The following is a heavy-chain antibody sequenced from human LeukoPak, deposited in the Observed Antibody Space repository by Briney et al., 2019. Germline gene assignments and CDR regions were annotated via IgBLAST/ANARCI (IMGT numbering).Heavy chain of an antibody. CDR2: ISGSGGST. D-gene: IGHD6-13*01. Sequence: PGGSLRLSCAASGFTFSSYAMSWVRQAPGEGLEWVSAISGSGGSTYYADSVKGRSTISRDNSKNTLYLQMNSLRAEDTAVYYCAKVAGYSSSHFDYWGQGTLVTVSS. CDR3: AKVAGYSSSHFDY. V-gene: IGHV3-23*01. J-gene: IGHJ4*02. CDR1: GFTFSSYA.